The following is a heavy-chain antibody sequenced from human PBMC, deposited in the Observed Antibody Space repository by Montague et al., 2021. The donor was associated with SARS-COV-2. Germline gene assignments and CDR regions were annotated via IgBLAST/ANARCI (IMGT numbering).Heavy chain of an antibody. Sequence: SETLSLTCTVSGGSISSYYWSWIRQPPGKGLEWIGYIYYSGSINYNPSLKSRVTISVDTSKNQFSLKLSSVTAADTAVYYCARGFDYWSQGTLVTVSS. CDR3: ARGFDY. V-gene: IGHV4-59*08. J-gene: IGHJ4*02. CDR2: IYYSGSI. CDR1: GGSISSYY.